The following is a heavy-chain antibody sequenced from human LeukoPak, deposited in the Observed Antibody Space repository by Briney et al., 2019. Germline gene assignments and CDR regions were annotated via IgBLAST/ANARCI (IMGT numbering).Heavy chain of an antibody. Sequence: SETLSLTCTVSGGSISSYYWSWIRQPPGKGLEWIGYIYYSGSTNYNPSLKSRVTISVDTSKNQFSLKLSSVTAADTAVYYCARERGSVGDFWSGYYKGGVAFDIWGQGTMVTVSS. CDR1: GGSISSYY. CDR2: IYYSGST. V-gene: IGHV4-59*01. D-gene: IGHD3-3*01. J-gene: IGHJ3*02. CDR3: ARERGSVGDFWSGYYKGGVAFDI.